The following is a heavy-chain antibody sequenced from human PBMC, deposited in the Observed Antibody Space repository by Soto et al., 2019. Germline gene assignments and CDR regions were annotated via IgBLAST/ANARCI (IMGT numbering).Heavy chain of an antibody. V-gene: IGHV1-3*01. J-gene: IGHJ4*02. CDR1: GYTFTSYA. Sequence: ASVKVSCKAPGYTFTSYAMHWVRQAPGQRLEWMGWINAGNGNTKYSQKFQGRVTITRDTSASTAYMELSSLRSEDTAVYYCARGITLPTPLDYWGQETLVTVSS. D-gene: IGHD1-20*01. CDR3: ARGITLPTPLDY. CDR2: INAGNGNT.